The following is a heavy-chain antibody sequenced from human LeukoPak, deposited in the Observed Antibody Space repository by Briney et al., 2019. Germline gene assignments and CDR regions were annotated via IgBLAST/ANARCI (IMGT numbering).Heavy chain of an antibody. CDR3: TTDEVGAGYRGFDY. V-gene: IGHV3-15*01. D-gene: IGHD1-26*01. J-gene: IGHJ4*02. CDR1: GFTFSDYY. Sequence: GGSLRLSCAASGFTFSDYYMSWIRQAPGKGLEWVGRIKSKTDGGTTDYVAPVKGRFTISRDDSKNTLYLQMNSLKTEDTAVYYCTTDEVGAGYRGFDYWGQGTLVTVSS. CDR2: IKSKTDGGTT.